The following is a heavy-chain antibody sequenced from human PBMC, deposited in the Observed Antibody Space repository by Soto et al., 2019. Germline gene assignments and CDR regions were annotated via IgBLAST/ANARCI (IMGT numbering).Heavy chain of an antibody. CDR1: GFTFRSNW. V-gene: IGHV3-74*01. J-gene: IGHJ5*02. CDR2: INSDGTTT. CDR3: ATVGTGSYDWFDP. Sequence: EVQLVESGGGLVQPGGSLRLSCAASGFTFRSNWMHWVRQAPGKGLVWVSRINSDGTTTTYADSVRGRFTISRDNAKNTLYLQMNSLRAEDTAVYYCATVGTGSYDWFDPWGLGTLVTVSS. D-gene: IGHD1-26*01.